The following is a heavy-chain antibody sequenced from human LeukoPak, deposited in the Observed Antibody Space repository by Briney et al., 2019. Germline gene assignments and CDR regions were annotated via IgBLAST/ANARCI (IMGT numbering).Heavy chain of an antibody. CDR2: IGPDGKT. Sequence: GGSLRLSCAASGFTLSSCAMSWVRQAPGKGLEWVSAIGPDGKTYYADSVKGRFTISRDSSKNTLCLQMNSLRAEDTAAYFCVRRESGGNHFGYWGQGTLVTVSS. D-gene: IGHD1-26*01. CDR3: VRRESGGNHFGY. CDR1: GFTLSSCA. J-gene: IGHJ4*02. V-gene: IGHV3-23*01.